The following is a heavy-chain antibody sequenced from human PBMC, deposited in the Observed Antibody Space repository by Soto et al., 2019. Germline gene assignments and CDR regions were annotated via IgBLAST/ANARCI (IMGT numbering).Heavy chain of an antibody. Sequence: EVQLLESGGGLVQPGGSLRLSCAASGFPFSGYAINWVRQAPGKGLEWVSIISGIGSSTNYADSVKGRFTISIDNSRDTVYLQMNSLRAEDTAVYYCAKSYYCDYDHRLLFDNWGQGTLVTVSS. D-gene: IGHD4-17*01. J-gene: IGHJ4*02. CDR1: GFPFSGYA. CDR2: ISGIGSST. CDR3: AKSYYCDYDHRLLFDN. V-gene: IGHV3-23*01.